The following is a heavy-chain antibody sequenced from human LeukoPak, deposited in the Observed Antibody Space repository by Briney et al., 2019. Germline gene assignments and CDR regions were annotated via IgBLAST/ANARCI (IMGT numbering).Heavy chain of an antibody. Sequence: GGSLRLSCAASGFTFSDYYMSWVRQAPGKGLEWVSAISGSGGSTYYADSVKGRFTISRDNSKNTLYLQMNSLRAEDTAVYYCAKDLGYDFWSGGYFDYWGQGTLVTVSS. V-gene: IGHV3-23*01. J-gene: IGHJ4*02. D-gene: IGHD3-3*01. CDR1: GFTFSDYY. CDR3: AKDLGYDFWSGGYFDY. CDR2: ISGSGGST.